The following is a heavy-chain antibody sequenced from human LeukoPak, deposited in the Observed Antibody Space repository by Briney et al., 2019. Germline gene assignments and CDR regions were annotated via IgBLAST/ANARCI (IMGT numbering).Heavy chain of an antibody. V-gene: IGHV4-39*01. CDR1: GGSISSSSYY. J-gene: IGHJ4*02. CDR3: ARSGRRGYDY. CDR2: IYYSGST. Sequence: ASETLSRTCTVSGGSISSSSYYWGWIRQPPGKGLEWIGSIYYSGSTYYNPSLKSRVTISVDTSKNQFSLKLSSVTAADTAVYYCARSGRRGYDYWGQGTLVTVSS. D-gene: IGHD3-10*01.